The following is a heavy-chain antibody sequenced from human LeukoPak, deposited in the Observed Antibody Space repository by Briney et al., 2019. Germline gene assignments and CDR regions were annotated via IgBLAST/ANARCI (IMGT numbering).Heavy chain of an antibody. CDR3: ARANYYYDSSGYYYNYYFDS. D-gene: IGHD3-22*01. CDR1: GDSSSSGGFA. Sequence: SQTLSLTCGVSGDSSSSGGFAWSWIRQPPGKGLEWIGYIYRSGTTHYNPSLKSRVTISADGSKNQFSLRLSSMTAADTAVYYCARANYYYDSSGYYYNYYFDSWGQGAPVTVSS. J-gene: IGHJ4*02. CDR2: IYRSGTT. V-gene: IGHV4-30-2*01.